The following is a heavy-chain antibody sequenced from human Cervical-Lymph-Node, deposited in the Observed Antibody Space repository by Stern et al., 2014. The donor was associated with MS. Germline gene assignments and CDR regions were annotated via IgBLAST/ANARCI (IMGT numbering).Heavy chain of an antibody. Sequence: VQLVQSGAEVKKPGASVKVSCKASGYTFTSYGISWVRQAPGQGLEWMGWISAYNGNTNYAQELQGRVTMTTDTSTSTAYMELRSLRSDDTAVYYCARVRTTVTSYYYYGMDVWGQGTTVTVSS. J-gene: IGHJ6*02. CDR3: ARVRTTVTSYYYYGMDV. CDR2: ISAYNGNT. V-gene: IGHV1-18*01. D-gene: IGHD4-17*01. CDR1: GYTFTSYG.